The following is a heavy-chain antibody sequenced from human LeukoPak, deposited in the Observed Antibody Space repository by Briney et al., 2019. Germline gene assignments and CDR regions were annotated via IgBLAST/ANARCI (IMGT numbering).Heavy chain of an antibody. Sequence: GGSLRLSCVASGFTFSSYAMSWVRQAPGEGLEWVSAISGSGGSTYYADSVKGRFTISRDNSKNTLYLQMNSLRAEDTAVYYCAKFTILTGYYRYFDYWGQGTLVTVSS. V-gene: IGHV3-23*01. CDR1: GFTFSSYA. CDR2: ISGSGGST. J-gene: IGHJ4*02. D-gene: IGHD3-9*01. CDR3: AKFTILTGYYRYFDY.